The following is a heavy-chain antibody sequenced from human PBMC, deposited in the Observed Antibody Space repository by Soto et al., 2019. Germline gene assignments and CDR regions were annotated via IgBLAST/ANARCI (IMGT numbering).Heavy chain of an antibody. D-gene: IGHD6-6*01. CDR2: IYYSGST. Sequence: PSETLSLTCTVSGGSISSGDYYWSWIRQPPGKGLEWIGYIYYSGSTYYNPSLKSRVTISVDTSKNQFSLKLSSVTAADTAVYYCVSFSPSIAARTHDYWGQGTLVTVSS. V-gene: IGHV4-30-4*01. CDR1: GGSISSGDYY. J-gene: IGHJ4*02. CDR3: VSFSPSIAARTHDY.